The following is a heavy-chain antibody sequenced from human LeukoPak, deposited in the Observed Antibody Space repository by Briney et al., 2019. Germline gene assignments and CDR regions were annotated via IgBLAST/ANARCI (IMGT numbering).Heavy chain of an antibody. CDR3: VRDLTSGARFDY. CDR2: ISSDGDIK. J-gene: IGHJ4*02. Sequence: PGTSLRLSCEASGFTFTDYSIHWLRLAPGKGMESVAFISSDGDIKFYAVSLKGRTTISRDNFRNTVSLEMSKLRPEDTALYYCVRDLTSGARFDYWGQGTLVTVSS. D-gene: IGHD3-9*01. V-gene: IGHV3-30*04. CDR1: GFTFTDYS.